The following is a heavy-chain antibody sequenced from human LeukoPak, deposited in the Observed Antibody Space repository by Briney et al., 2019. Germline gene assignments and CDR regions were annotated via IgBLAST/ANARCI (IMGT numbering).Heavy chain of an antibody. CDR1: GFTFSNYN. CDR2: IASDSSYM. J-gene: IGHJ3*02. V-gene: IGHV3-21*01. D-gene: IGHD5/OR15-5a*01. Sequence: KAGGSLRLSCSASGFTFSNYNMNWVRQAPGKGLEWVSSIASDSSYMYYADSVMGRFTISRDNAENSLYLQMNALRAGDTAVYYCARVFYHGAAASCLFDIWGQGTMVTVSS. CDR3: ARVFYHGAAASCLFDI.